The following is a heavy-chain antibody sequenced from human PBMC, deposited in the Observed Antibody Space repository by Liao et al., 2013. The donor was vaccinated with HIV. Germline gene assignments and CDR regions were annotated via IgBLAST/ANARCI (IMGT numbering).Heavy chain of an antibody. CDR2: VSSSGTT. CDR3: ARDGYSSDY. CDR1: GDSISNDKYY. V-gene: IGHV4-61*02. J-gene: IGHJ4*02. Sequence: QVQLQESGPGLVRPSQTLSLTCTVSGDSISNDKYYWSWVRQPAGKGLEWIGRVSSSGTTKYSPSLKSRVAISADTSRNQFSVKVSSVTAADTAVYYCARDGYSSDYWGQGTLVTVS. D-gene: IGHD6-13*01.